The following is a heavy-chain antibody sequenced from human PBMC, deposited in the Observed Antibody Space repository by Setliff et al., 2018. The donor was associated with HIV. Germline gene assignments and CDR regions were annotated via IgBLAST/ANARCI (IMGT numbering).Heavy chain of an antibody. V-gene: IGHV4-31*03. D-gene: IGHD3-22*01. Sequence: PSETLSLTCSVSGGSISSGGYYWNWIRQHPGKGLEWIGCIHYTGSTDYSPSLKSRVSISVDTSKNQFSLKLSSVTAADTAVYFCARETYYYDASGPPSGYYMDVWGKGTTVTVSS. CDR1: GGSISSGGYY. J-gene: IGHJ6*03. CDR2: IHYTGST. CDR3: ARETYYYDASGPPSGYYMDV.